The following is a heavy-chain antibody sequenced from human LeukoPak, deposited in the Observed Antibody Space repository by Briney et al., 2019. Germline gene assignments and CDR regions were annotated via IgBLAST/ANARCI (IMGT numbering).Heavy chain of an antibody. V-gene: IGHV3-23*01. CDR2: ISGSGGTT. CDR1: EFTFSSYA. CDR3: ARVYRISWSNDC. Sequence: GGSLRLSCAASEFTFSSYAMSWVRQAPGKGLEWVSAISGSGGTTYYADSVKGRFTISRDNSRNTLYLQMNSLTAEDTAVYFCARVYRISWSNDCWGLGTLVTVSS. D-gene: IGHD6-13*01. J-gene: IGHJ4*01.